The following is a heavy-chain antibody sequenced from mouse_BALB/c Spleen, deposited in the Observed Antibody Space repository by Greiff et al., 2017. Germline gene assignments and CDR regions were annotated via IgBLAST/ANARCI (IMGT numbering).Heavy chain of an antibody. J-gene: IGHJ3*01. V-gene: IGHV14-4*02. CDR3: NARASFSP. CDR1: GFNIKDYY. CDR2: IDPENGDT. Sequence: EVQLKQSGAELVRSGASVKLSCTASGFNIKDYYMHWVKQRPEQGLEWIGWIDPENGDTEYAPKFQGKATMTADTSSNTAYLQLSSLTSEDTAVYYCNARASFSPWGQGTLVTVSA. D-gene: IGHD3-1*01.